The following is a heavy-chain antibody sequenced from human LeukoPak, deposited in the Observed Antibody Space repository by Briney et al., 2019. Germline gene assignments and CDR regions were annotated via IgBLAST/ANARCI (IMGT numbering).Heavy chain of an antibody. CDR3: AKDSSVVVPAAIPY. D-gene: IGHD2-2*01. Sequence: AGGSLRLSCAASGFTFSSYAMSWVRQAPGKGLEWVSAISGSGGSTYYADSVKGRFTTSRDNSKNTLYLQMNSLRAEDTAVYYCAKDSSVVVPAAIPYWGQGTLVTVSS. J-gene: IGHJ4*02. CDR1: GFTFSSYA. CDR2: ISGSGGST. V-gene: IGHV3-23*01.